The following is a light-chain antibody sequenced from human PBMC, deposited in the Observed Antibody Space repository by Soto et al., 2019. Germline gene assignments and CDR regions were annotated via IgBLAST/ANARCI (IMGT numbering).Light chain of an antibody. CDR2: EVT. Sequence: QSALTQPPSASGSPGQSVTISCTGTISDVGGSKFVSWYQQHPGKAPKLTIYEVTKRPSGVPDRFSGSKSGNTASPTVSGLQAEDEADYYCSSYAGSNNFVLFGGGTKLTV. V-gene: IGLV2-8*01. CDR3: SSYAGSNNFVL. J-gene: IGLJ2*01. CDR1: ISDVGGSKF.